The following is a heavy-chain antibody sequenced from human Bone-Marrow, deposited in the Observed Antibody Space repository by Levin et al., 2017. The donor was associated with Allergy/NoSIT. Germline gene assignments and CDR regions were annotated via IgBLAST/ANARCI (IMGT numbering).Heavy chain of an antibody. CDR3: ARCPHSASCDRGWFDP. CDR1: GFSFSDYY. Sequence: GGSLRLSCAASGFSFSDYYMSWIRQAPGRGLEWVSYISDGSTYTNYADSVKGRFTISRDNAKSSLFLQMNSLRAEDTAVYYCARCPHSASCDRGWFDPWGQGTLVTVSS. J-gene: IGHJ5*02. CDR2: ISDGSTYT. V-gene: IGHV3-11*06. D-gene: IGHD1-26*01.